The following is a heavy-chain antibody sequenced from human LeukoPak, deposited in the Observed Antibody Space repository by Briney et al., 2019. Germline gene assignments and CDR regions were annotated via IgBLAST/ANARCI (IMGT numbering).Heavy chain of an antibody. CDR3: ARDLGFYYYDSSGSFDY. V-gene: IGHV3-48*04. Sequence: GGSLRLSCAASGFTFSSYWMNWVRQAPGKGLEWVSYISSSGSTIYYADSVRGRFTISRDNAKNSLYLQMNSLRAEDTAVYYCARDLGFYYYDSSGSFDYWGQGTLVTVSS. J-gene: IGHJ4*02. CDR1: GFTFSSYW. D-gene: IGHD3-22*01. CDR2: ISSSGSTI.